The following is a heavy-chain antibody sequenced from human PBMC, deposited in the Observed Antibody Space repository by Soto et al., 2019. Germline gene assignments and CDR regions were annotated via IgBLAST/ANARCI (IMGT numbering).Heavy chain of an antibody. D-gene: IGHD6-6*01. CDR3: ASVQKSIAALGGMDV. CDR1: GDSVSSNSAA. J-gene: IGHJ6*02. V-gene: IGHV6-1*01. Sequence: PSQTLSFTCAISGDSVSSNSAAWNWIRQSPSRGLEWLGRTYCRSKWYNDYAVSVKSRITINPDTSKNQFSLQLNSVTPEDTAVYYCASVQKSIAALGGMDVWGQGTTVTVSS. CDR2: TYCRSKWYN.